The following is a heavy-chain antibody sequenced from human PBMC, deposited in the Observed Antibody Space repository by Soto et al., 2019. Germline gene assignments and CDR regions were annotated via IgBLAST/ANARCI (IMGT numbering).Heavy chain of an antibody. CDR2: IWYDGSNK. Sequence: QVQLVESGGGVVQPGRSLRLSCAASGFTFSSYGMHWVRQAPGKGLEWVAVIWYDGSNKYYADSVKGRFTISSDNSKNALYLQMNSLRAEDTAVYYCARDPATHQGGMDVWGQGTTVTGSS. J-gene: IGHJ6*02. V-gene: IGHV3-33*01. CDR3: ARDPATHQGGMDV. CDR1: GFTFSSYG.